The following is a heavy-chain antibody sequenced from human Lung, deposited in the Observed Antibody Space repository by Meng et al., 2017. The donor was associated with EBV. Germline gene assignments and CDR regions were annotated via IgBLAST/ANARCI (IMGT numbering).Heavy chain of an antibody. D-gene: IGHD3-10*01. CDR3: ARVTLWFGELEY. Sequence: QVQLQQWGAGLLTPAETLSRTCGVSGKSFSSSYWSWIRQPPGKGLEWIGQINYSGITNYNPSLKSRVTISVDTSKNQFSLSLNSVTAADTAVYYCARVTLWFGELEYWGQGTLVTVSS. J-gene: IGHJ4*02. CDR2: INYSGIT. V-gene: IGHV4-34*01. CDR1: GKSFSSSY.